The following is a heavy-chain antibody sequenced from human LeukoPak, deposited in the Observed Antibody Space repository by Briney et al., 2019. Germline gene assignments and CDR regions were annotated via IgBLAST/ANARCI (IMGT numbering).Heavy chain of an antibody. V-gene: IGHV4-59*01. CDR2: ISYSGST. CDR1: GGSISNYY. Sequence: SETLSFTCTGYGGSISNYYWSWIRQPPGKGLEWIGSISYSGSTNYNPSLKSRVTISVDTSKNQFSLKLSSVTAADTAVYYCARWIRVDTAMRGSFDIWGQGTMVTVSS. D-gene: IGHD5-18*01. CDR3: ARWIRVDTAMRGSFDI. J-gene: IGHJ3*02.